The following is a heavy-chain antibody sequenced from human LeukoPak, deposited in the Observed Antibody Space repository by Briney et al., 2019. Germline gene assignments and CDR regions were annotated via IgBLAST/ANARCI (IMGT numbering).Heavy chain of an antibody. J-gene: IGHJ4*02. Sequence: PGGSLRLSCAASGFTFSSYAMHWVRQAPGKGLEYVSAISSNGGSTYYANSVKGRFTISRDNSKNTLYLQMGSLRAEDMAVYYCARAAGGAVAGRRYYFDYWGQGTLVTVSS. CDR1: GFTFSSYA. CDR3: ARAAGGAVAGRRYYFDY. CDR2: ISSNGGST. D-gene: IGHD6-19*01. V-gene: IGHV3-64*01.